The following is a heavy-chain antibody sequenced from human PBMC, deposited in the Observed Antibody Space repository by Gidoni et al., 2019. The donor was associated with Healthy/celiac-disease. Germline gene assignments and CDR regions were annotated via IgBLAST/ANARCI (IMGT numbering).Heavy chain of an antibody. V-gene: IGHV3-21*06. CDR2: ISSSSSYI. D-gene: IGHD6-19*01. CDR3: ARSFSSGWYRGYYFDY. CDR1: GFTFRSYS. Sequence: EVQLVESGGGLVKPGGSLRLSGAASGFTFRSYSMNWVRQAPGKGLEWVSSISSSSSYIYYADSVKGRFTISRDNAKNSLYLQMNSLRAEDTAVYYCARSFSSGWYRGYYFDYWGQGTLVTVSS. J-gene: IGHJ4*02.